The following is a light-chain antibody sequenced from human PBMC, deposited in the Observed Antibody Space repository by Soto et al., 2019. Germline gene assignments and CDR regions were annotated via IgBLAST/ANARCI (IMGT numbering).Light chain of an antibody. CDR1: QSVSNNY. V-gene: IGKV3-20*01. Sequence: EIVLTQSPGTLSLSPGERATLSCRASQSVSNNYLAWYQQKPGQAPRLLIYGASSRATGIPDRFSGSGSGTDFTLTINSLEPEDFAVYYCQQYSRSPPITFGQGTRLEI. CDR3: QQYSRSPPIT. J-gene: IGKJ5*01. CDR2: GAS.